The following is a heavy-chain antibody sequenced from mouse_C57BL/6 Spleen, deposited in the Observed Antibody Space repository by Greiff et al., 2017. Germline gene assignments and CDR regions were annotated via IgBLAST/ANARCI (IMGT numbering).Heavy chain of an antibody. V-gene: IGHV14-1*01. D-gene: IGHD1-1*01. CDR3: TPITTVVARDWYFDV. CDR1: GFNIKDYY. J-gene: IGHJ1*03. CDR2: IDPEDGDT. Sequence: VQLQQSGAELVRPGASVKLSCTASGFNIKDYYMHWVKQRPEQGLEWIGRIDPEDGDTEYAPKFQGKATMTADTSSNTAYLQLSSLTSEDTAVYYCTPITTVVARDWYFDVWGTGTTVTVSS.